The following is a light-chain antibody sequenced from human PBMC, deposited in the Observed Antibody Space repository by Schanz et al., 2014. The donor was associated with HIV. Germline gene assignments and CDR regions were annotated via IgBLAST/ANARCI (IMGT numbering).Light chain of an antibody. Sequence: QSALTQPRSVSGSPGQSVTISCTGTSSDVGGYDYVSWYQQHPGKAPKLMIYDVTKRPSGVPDRFSGSKSGNTASLTISGLQAEDEAQYYCCSYADRSIVLFGGGTKLTVL. V-gene: IGLV2-11*01. CDR2: DVT. J-gene: IGLJ2*01. CDR1: SSDVGGYDY. CDR3: CSYADRSIVL.